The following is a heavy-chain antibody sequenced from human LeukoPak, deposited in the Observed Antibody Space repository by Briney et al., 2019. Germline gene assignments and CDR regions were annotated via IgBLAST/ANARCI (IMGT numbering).Heavy chain of an antibody. CDR1: GGSFSGHY. Sequence: SETLSLTCAVYGGSFSGHYWSWIRQPPGKGLEWIGEINHSGSTNYNPSLKSRVTISVDTSKNQFSLKLSSVTAADTAVHYCARSNCSGGSCYSSSFDYWGQGTLVTVSS. V-gene: IGHV4-34*01. CDR3: ARSNCSGGSCYSSSFDY. CDR2: INHSGST. J-gene: IGHJ4*02. D-gene: IGHD2-15*01.